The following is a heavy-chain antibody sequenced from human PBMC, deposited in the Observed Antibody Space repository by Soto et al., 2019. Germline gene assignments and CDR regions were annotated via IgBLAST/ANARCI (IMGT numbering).Heavy chain of an antibody. D-gene: IGHD2-2*01. V-gene: IGHV5-51*01. CDR2: IYPGDSDT. CDR1: GYSCTSYW. CDR3: ARLPIVVVPAALYYYYMDV. J-gene: IGHJ6*03. Sequence: GESLRISCKGAGYSCTSYWIGWLRQMPEKGLEWMGIIYPGDSDTRYSPSFQGQVTISADKSISTAYLQWSSLKASDTAMYYCARLPIVVVPAALYYYYMDVWGKGTTVTVSS.